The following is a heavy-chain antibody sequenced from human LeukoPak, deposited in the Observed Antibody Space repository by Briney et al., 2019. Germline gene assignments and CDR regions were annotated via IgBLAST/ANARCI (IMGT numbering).Heavy chain of an antibody. V-gene: IGHV3-23*01. CDR3: AKGLIVVVVAATPDFFDY. J-gene: IGHJ4*02. Sequence: GGSLRLSCAASGFTFSSYAMSWVRQAPGKGLEWVSAISGSGGSTYYADSVKGRFTISRDNSKNTLYLQMNSLRAEDTAVYYCAKGLIVVVVAATPDFFDYWGQGTLVTVSS. D-gene: IGHD2-15*01. CDR1: GFTFSSYA. CDR2: ISGSGGST.